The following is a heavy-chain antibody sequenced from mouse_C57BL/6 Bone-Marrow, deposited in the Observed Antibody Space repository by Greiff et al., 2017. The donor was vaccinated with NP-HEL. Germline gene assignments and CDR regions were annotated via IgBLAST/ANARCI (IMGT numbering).Heavy chain of an antibody. J-gene: IGHJ3*01. V-gene: IGHV5-9*01. CDR3: ARDLAWFAD. CDR2: ISGGGGNT. Sequence: EVKLVESGGGLVKPGGSLKLSCAASGFTFSSYTMSWVRQTPEKRLEWVATISGGGGNTYYPDSVKGRFTISRDNAKNTLYLQMSSLRSEDTALYYCARDLAWFADWGQGTLVTVSA. CDR1: GFTFSSYT.